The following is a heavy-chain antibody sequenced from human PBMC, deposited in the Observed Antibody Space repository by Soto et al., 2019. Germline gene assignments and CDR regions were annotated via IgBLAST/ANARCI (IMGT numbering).Heavy chain of an antibody. CDR3: AREMHYDFWSGYPTPMYYYGMDV. D-gene: IGHD3-3*01. Sequence: GGSLRLSCAASGFTFSSYAMHWVRQAPGKGLEWVAVISYDGSNKYYADSVKGRFTISRDNSKNTLYLQMNSLGAEDTAVYYCAREMHYDFWSGYPTPMYYYGMDVWGQGTTVTVSS. CDR2: ISYDGSNK. CDR1: GFTFSSYA. J-gene: IGHJ6*02. V-gene: IGHV3-30-3*01.